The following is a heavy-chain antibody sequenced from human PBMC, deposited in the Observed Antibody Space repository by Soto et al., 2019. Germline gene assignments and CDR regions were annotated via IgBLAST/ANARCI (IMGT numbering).Heavy chain of an antibody. Sequence: QVQLVQSGAEVKKPGSSVKVSCKASGGTFSSYAISWVRQAPGQGLEWMGGIIPIFGTANYAQKFQGRVTITADESTSTAYMELSSLRSEDTAVYYCARVRLGYCSGGSCALFDYWGQGTLVTVSS. CDR2: IIPIFGTA. J-gene: IGHJ4*02. CDR1: GGTFSSYA. V-gene: IGHV1-69*01. D-gene: IGHD2-15*01. CDR3: ARVRLGYCSGGSCALFDY.